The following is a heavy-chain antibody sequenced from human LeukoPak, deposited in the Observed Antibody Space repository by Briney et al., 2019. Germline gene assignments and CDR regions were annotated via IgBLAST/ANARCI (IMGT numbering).Heavy chain of an antibody. J-gene: IGHJ4*02. D-gene: IGHD6-13*01. V-gene: IGHV4-59*01. CDR1: GGSISSYY. CDR3: ARGSKAAPGTFDY. Sequence: SETLSLTCTVSGGSISSYYWSWIRQPPGKGLEWIGYIYYTGSTDYNPSLKGRVAISVDTSKNQFSLKLSSVTAADTAVYYCARGSKAAPGTFDYWGQGTLVTVSS. CDR2: IYYTGST.